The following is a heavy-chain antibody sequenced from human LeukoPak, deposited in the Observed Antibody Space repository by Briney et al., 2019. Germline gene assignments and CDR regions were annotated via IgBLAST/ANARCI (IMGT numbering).Heavy chain of an antibody. CDR3: AEHSDSEYCSSTSCSSFDY. CDR1: GYTFTSYA. Sequence: ASVKVSCKASGYTFTSYAMNWVRQAPGQGLEWMGWINTNTGNPTYAQGFTGRFVFSLDTSVSTAYLQISSLKAEDTAVYYCAEHSDSEYCSSTSCSSFDYWGQGTLVTVSS. J-gene: IGHJ4*02. D-gene: IGHD2-2*01. V-gene: IGHV7-4-1*02. CDR2: INTNTGNP.